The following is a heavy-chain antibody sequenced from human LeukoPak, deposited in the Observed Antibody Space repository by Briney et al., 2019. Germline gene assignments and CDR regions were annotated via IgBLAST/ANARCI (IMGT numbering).Heavy chain of an antibody. CDR3: ATAGGYSYGARPDY. J-gene: IGHJ4*02. D-gene: IGHD5-18*01. CDR2: INPNSGGT. V-gene: IGHV1-2*06. CDR1: GYTFTGYY. Sequence: ASVKVSCKASGYTFTGYYMHWVRQGPGQGLEWMGRINPNSGGTNYAQKFQGRVTMTRDTSISTAYMELSRLRSDDTAVYYCATAGGYSYGARPDYWGQGTLVTVSS.